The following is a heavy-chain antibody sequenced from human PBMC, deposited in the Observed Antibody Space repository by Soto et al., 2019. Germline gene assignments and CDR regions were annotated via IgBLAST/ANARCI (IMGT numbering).Heavy chain of an antibody. D-gene: IGHD3-22*01. J-gene: IGHJ4*02. V-gene: IGHV4-59*12. CDR2: IYYTGTT. CDR3: ARDSSGYDY. Sequence: PSETLSLTCTVSGSPISDNYWSWFRQAPGQGLEWVGYIYYTGTTTYNPSVKSRVTISLDTSKSQFSLILRSVTAADTAVYYCARDSSGYDYWGQGTLVTVSS. CDR1: GSPISDNY.